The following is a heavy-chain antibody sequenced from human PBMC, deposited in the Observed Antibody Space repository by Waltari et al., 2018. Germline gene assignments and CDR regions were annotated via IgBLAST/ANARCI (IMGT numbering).Heavy chain of an antibody. V-gene: IGHV1-46*01. CDR2: INPSGDST. CDR1: GYTFTSYY. J-gene: IGHJ5*02. D-gene: IGHD3-3*01. Sequence: QDLLVQSGAEVKKPGASVKVSCKASGYTFTSYYMHWVRQAPGQGLEWMGMINPSGDSTNFAQKFQSRLTMTMDTSTSTVFMELTSLRSDDTAVYYCARARDDFWGNWFDPWGQGALVTVSS. CDR3: ARARDDFWGNWFDP.